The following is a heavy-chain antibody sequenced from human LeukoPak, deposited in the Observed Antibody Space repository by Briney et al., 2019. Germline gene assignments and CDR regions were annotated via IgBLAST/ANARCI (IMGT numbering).Heavy chain of an antibody. CDR1: GGTFSSYA. J-gene: IGHJ4*02. V-gene: IGHV1-69*05. Sequence: SVKVSCKASGGTFSSYAISWVRQAPGQGLEWMGGIIPIFGTANYAQKLQGRVTMTTDTSTSTAYMELRSLRSDDTAVYYCARFAIVATITDFDYWGQGTLVTVSS. CDR3: ARFAIVATITDFDY. CDR2: IIPIFGTA. D-gene: IGHD5-12*01.